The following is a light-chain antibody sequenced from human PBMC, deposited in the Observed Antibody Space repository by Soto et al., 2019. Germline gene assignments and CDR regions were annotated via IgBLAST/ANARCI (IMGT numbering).Light chain of an antibody. CDR1: NTDVGGYNY. J-gene: IGLJ2*01. Sequence: QSALTQPASVSGSPGQSITISCTGTNTDVGGYNYVSWYQQHPGKAPKLMIYDVSNRPSGVSNRFSGFKSGNTASLTISGLQAEDEADYYCSSYTSSTTLLVFGGGTKLTVL. CDR2: DVS. CDR3: SSYTSSTTLLV. V-gene: IGLV2-14*01.